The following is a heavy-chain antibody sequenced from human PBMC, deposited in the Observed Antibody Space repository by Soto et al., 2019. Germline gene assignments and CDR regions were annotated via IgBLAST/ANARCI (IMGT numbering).Heavy chain of an antibody. CDR3: ARAQWDYAILTSRLWCAFDI. CDR2: IFHSGST. D-gene: IGHD3-9*01. V-gene: IGHV4-30-2*01. J-gene: IGHJ3*02. CDR1: GGSISSGGYS. Sequence: PSETLSLTCGVSGGSISSGGYSWNWIRQPPGKGLEWIGNIFHSGSTHYNPSHKSRVTISVDKSKNQFSLKLGSVTAADTAVYYCARAQWDYAILTSRLWCAFDIWGQGTMVTVSS.